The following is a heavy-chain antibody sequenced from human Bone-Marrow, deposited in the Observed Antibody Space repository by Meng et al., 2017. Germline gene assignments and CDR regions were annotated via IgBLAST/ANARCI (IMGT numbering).Heavy chain of an antibody. Sequence: RLQQSGPGLAKPSAPLSLTCTVSVGSFSAYYWSCIRQPPGKGLEWIGEINHSGSTNYNPSLEDRATISVDTSQNNLSLRLSSVTAADSAVYYCARGPTTMAHDFDYWGQGTLVTVSS. CDR2: INHSGST. J-gene: IGHJ4*02. CDR1: VGSFSAYY. V-gene: IGHV4-34*01. CDR3: ARGPTTMAHDFDY. D-gene: IGHD4-11*01.